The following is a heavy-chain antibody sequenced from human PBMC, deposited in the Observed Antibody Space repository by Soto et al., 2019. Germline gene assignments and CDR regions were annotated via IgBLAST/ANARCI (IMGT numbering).Heavy chain of an antibody. Sequence: QVQLVQSGAEVKKPGASVKVSCKASGDTFTDYYIHWVRQAPGQGLEWMGTVNPSGGHTTYAQHFLGRMTMTRDTATSPLYRELTSLTSEDKAVYYCARGGHVVVVTAALDYWGQGILVTVSS. V-gene: IGHV1-46*01. CDR2: VNPSGGHT. J-gene: IGHJ4*02. CDR3: ARGGHVVVVTAALDY. CDR1: GDTFTDYY. D-gene: IGHD2-21*02.